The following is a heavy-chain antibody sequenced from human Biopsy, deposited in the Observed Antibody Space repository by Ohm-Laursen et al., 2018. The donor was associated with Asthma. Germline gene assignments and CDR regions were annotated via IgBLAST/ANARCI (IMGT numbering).Heavy chain of an antibody. CDR1: YGSITSGGYY. J-gene: IGHJ4*02. CDR3: ARAQDYYDSRGYYRSFDY. D-gene: IGHD3-22*01. Sequence: TLSLTCAVSYGSITSGGYYWTWIRQHPGKGLEWIGFIYYSGNTYYNPSLKSRVSISIGTSKNQFSLKLSSVTAADTAVYYCARAQDYYDSRGYYRSFDYWGQGTLVTVSS. V-gene: IGHV4-31*02. CDR2: IYYSGNT.